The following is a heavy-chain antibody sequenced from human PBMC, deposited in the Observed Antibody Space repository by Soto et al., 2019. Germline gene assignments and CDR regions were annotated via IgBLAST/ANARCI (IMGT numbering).Heavy chain of an antibody. CDR3: ARENYYYGMDV. J-gene: IGHJ6*02. CDR1: GFTVGLNF. V-gene: IGHV3-66*01. CDR2: INVGGTT. Sequence: EVQLVESGGGLVQPGGSLRLSCAASGFTVGLNFMTWVRQAPGKGLEWVSVINVGGTTYYADSVKGRFSISRDDSKNTLYLQMNSLRAEDTAVYYCARENYYYGMDVWGQGTTVTVSS.